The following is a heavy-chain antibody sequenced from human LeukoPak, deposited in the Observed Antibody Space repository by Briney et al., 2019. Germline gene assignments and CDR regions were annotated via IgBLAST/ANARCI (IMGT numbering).Heavy chain of an antibody. J-gene: IGHJ4*02. CDR3: ATRSPALDY. D-gene: IGHD2-2*01. Sequence: GSLRLSCAASGFTFSDYSMNWVRQAPGKGLEWVSFISSSSNYIYYADSLKGRFTISRDNAKNSLYLQMNSLRAEDTAVYYCATRSPALDYWGQGTLVTVSS. V-gene: IGHV3-21*01. CDR2: ISSSSNYI. CDR1: GFTFSDYS.